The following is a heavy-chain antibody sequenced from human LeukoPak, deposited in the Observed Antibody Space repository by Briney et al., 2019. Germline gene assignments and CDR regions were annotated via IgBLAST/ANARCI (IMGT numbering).Heavy chain of an antibody. D-gene: IGHD6-13*01. V-gene: IGHV1-18*01. CDR3: ARGPASLYGSSWTFDY. CDR1: GYTFTSYG. CDR2: ISAYNGNT. Sequence: GASVKVSCKASGYTFTSYGISWVRQAPGQGLEWMGWISAYNGNTNYAQKLRGRVTMTTDTSTSTAYMELRSLRSDDTAVYYCARGPASLYGSSWTFDYWGQGTLVTVSS. J-gene: IGHJ4*02.